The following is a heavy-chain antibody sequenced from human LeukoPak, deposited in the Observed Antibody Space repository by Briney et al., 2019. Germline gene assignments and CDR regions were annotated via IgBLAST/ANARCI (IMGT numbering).Heavy chain of an antibody. Sequence: SETLSLTCAVYGGSFSDYYWSWIRQPPGKGLEWIGYIYTSGSTNYNPSLKSRVTISVDTSKNQFSLKLSSVTAADTAVYYCARAGSSGWYYYWGQGTLVTVSS. V-gene: IGHV4-4*09. CDR3: ARAGSSGWYYY. CDR2: IYTSGST. CDR1: GGSFSDYY. D-gene: IGHD6-19*01. J-gene: IGHJ4*02.